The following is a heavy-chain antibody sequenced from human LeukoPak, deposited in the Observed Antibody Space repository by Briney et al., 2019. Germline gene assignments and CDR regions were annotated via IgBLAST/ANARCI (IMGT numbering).Heavy chain of an antibody. V-gene: IGHV4-31*11. CDR1: GGSISSGGYS. CDR2: IYYSGST. Sequence: SQTLSLTCAVSGGSISSGGYSWSWIRQPPGKGLEWIGYIYYSGSTYYNPSLKSRVTISVDTSKNQFSLKLSSVTAADTAVYYCARGDCSSTSCFLFDYWGQGTLVTVSS. D-gene: IGHD2-2*01. CDR3: ARGDCSSTSCFLFDY. J-gene: IGHJ4*02.